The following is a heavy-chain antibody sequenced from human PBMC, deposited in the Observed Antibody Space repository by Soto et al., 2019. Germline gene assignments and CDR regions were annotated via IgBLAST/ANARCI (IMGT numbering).Heavy chain of an antibody. CDR3: ARGGVLGATLGLDY. J-gene: IGHJ4*02. V-gene: IGHV4-59*01. Sequence: QVQLQESGPGRVKPSETLSLTCTVSGGSISSYYWSWIRQPPGKGLEWIGYIYYSGSTNYNPSLKSRVTISVDTSKNQFSLKLSSVTAADTAVYYCARGGVLGATLGLDYWGQGTLVTVSS. D-gene: IGHD1-26*01. CDR1: GGSISSYY. CDR2: IYYSGST.